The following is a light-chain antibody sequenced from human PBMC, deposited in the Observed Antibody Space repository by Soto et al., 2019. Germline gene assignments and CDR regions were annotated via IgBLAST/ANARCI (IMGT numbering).Light chain of an antibody. V-gene: IGLV2-8*01. CDR2: EVT. J-gene: IGLJ1*01. CDR3: SLYAGRTLYV. Sequence: ALTQPPSASGSPGQSVTISCTGTSSDVGGYDYVSWYQQRPGKAPKLLIHEVTKRPSGVPDRFSGSKSGNTASLTVSGLQAEDEADYYCSLYAGRTLYVFGTGTKVTVL. CDR1: SSDVGGYDY.